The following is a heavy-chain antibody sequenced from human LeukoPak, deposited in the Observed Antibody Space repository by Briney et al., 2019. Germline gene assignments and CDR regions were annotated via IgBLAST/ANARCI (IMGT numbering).Heavy chain of an antibody. D-gene: IGHD3-10*01. Sequence: PSETLSLTCAVYGGAFSGYYWSWIRQPPREGLGWSGEINHSGSTNYNPSLKSRVTISVDTSKNQFSLKLSSVTAADTAVYYCARERPRLTYGSGSYYNGYYFAYWGQGTLVTVSS. CDR1: GGAFSGYY. CDR2: INHSGST. V-gene: IGHV4-34*01. CDR3: ARERPRLTYGSGSYYNGYYFAY. J-gene: IGHJ4*02.